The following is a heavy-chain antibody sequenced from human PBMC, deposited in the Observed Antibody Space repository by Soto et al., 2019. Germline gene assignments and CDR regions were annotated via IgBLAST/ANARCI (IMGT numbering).Heavy chain of an antibody. V-gene: IGHV3-64D*06. D-gene: IGHD6-19*01. CDR3: VNYTIYSSGQYQFDY. CDR2: ISSIVGRT. J-gene: IGHJ4*01. Sequence: GGSLRLSCSASGFTFIIYGIHWVRLAPGKGRGSVSAISSIVGRTYYADCVKGRLSISRDKSNHTLYLQISSLRAADTSVNLCVNYTIYSSGQYQFDYWGQGTLGTVSS. CDR1: GFTFIIYG.